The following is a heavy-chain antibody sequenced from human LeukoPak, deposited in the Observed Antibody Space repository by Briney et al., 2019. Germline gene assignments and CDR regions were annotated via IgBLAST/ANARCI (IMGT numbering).Heavy chain of an antibody. CDR2: INHSGST. J-gene: IGHJ3*02. CDR3: ARETLNYYDSSGYYAFDI. Sequence: SETLSLTCVVYGGSFSGYYWSWIRQPPGKGLEWIGEINHSGSTNYNPSHKSRVTISVNTSKNQFSLKLSSVTAVDTAVYYCARETLNYYDSSGYYAFDIWGQGTMVTVSS. V-gene: IGHV4-34*01. D-gene: IGHD3-22*01. CDR1: GGSFSGYY.